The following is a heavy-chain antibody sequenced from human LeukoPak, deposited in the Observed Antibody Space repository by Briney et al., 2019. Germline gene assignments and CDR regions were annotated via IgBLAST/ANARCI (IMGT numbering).Heavy chain of an antibody. J-gene: IGHJ3*02. CDR1: GGSISSYY. Sequence: SETLSLTCTVSGGSISSYYWSWIRQPPGKGLECIGYIYNSGSTNYNPSLKSRVSISVDTSRNQFSLKLSSVTAADTAVYYCARSAIDAFDIWGQGTMVTVSS. CDR2: IYNSGST. CDR3: ARSAIDAFDI. V-gene: IGHV4-59*08. D-gene: IGHD6-25*01.